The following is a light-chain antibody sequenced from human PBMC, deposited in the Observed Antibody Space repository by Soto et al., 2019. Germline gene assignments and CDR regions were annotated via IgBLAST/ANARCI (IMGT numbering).Light chain of an antibody. CDR3: QQYGSSQS. CDR1: QSVWSSY. J-gene: IGKJ1*01. CDR2: GAS. V-gene: IGKV3-20*01. Sequence: EIVLTQSPGTLSLSPGERATLSCRASQSVWSSYLAWYQQKPGQAPRLLIYGASSRATGIPDRFSGSGSGTDFTLTISRPEPEDFAVYYCQQYGSSQSFGQGTKVEIK.